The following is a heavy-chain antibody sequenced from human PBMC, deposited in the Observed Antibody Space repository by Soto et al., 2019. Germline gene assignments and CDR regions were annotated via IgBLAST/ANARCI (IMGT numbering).Heavy chain of an antibody. CDR3: ARYSITMVRGVTLKNWFDP. J-gene: IGHJ5*02. D-gene: IGHD3-10*01. CDR2: IIPIFGTA. CDR1: GGTFSSYA. V-gene: IGHV1-69*13. Sequence: SVKVSCKASGGTFSSYAISWVRQAPGQGLDWMGGIIPIFGTANYAQKFQGRVTITADESTSTAYMELSSLRSDDTAVYYCARYSITMVRGVTLKNWFDPWGQGTLVTVSS.